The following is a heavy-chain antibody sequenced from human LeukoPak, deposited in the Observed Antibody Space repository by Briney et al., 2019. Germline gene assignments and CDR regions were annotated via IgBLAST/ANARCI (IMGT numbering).Heavy chain of an antibody. Sequence: PSETLSLTCAVYGGSFSGYYWSWIRQPPGKGLEWIGEINHSGSTNYNPSLKSRVTISVDTSKNQFSLKLSSVTAADTAVYYCARASLGFSGGSCSYDYWGQGTLVTVSS. CDR3: ARASLGFSGGSCSYDY. J-gene: IGHJ4*02. CDR2: INHSGST. D-gene: IGHD2-15*01. CDR1: GGSFSGYY. V-gene: IGHV4-34*01.